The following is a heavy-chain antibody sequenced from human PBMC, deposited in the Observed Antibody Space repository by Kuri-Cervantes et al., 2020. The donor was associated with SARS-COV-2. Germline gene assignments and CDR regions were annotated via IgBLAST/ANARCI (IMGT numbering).Heavy chain of an antibody. CDR2: IIPIFGIA. CDR1: GGTFSSYA. Sequence: SVKVSCKASGGTFSSYAISWVRQAPGQWLEWMGRIIPIFGIANYAQKFQGRVTITADKSTSTAYMELSSLRSEDTAVYYCARDAAADNLSDYWGQGTLVTVSS. CDR3: ARDAAADNLSDY. J-gene: IGHJ4*02. D-gene: IGHD6-13*01. V-gene: IGHV1-69*04.